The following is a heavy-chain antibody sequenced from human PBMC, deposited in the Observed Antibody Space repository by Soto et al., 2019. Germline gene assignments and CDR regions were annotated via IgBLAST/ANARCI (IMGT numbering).Heavy chain of an antibody. D-gene: IGHD1-1*01. CDR3: AKDQGTGLIPYYFDY. J-gene: IGHJ4*02. V-gene: IGHV3-30*18. CDR1: GFTFSSYG. CDR2: ISYDGSNK. Sequence: QVQLVESGGGVVQPGRSLRLSCAASGFTFSSYGMHWVRQAPGKGLEWVAVISYDGSNKYYADSVKGRFTISRDNSKNTLYLQMNSLRAEDTAVYYCAKDQGTGLIPYYFDYWGQGTLVTVSS.